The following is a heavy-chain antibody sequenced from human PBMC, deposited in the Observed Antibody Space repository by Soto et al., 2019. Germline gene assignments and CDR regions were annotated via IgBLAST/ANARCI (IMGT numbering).Heavy chain of an antibody. CDR2: ISHSGLR. Sequence: PSETLSLTSLVSGVYIGSGYCTWIRQSPGKGLEWIGYISHSGLRHYRASLQSRLTMSVETSKNQFSLNLTSVTAADTAIYCCAASNPTCPGCYSWGQGTLVTVSS. V-gene: IGHV4-59*01. CDR3: AASNPTCPGCYS. J-gene: IGHJ5*02. D-gene: IGHD3-10*01. CDR1: GVYIGSGY.